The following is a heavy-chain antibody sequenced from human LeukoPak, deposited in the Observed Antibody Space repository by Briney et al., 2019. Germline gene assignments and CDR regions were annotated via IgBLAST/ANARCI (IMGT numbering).Heavy chain of an antibody. Sequence: GGSLRLSCAASGFTVSSNYMSWVRQAPGKGLEWVAFIQYDGSNKYYADSVKGRFTISRDNSKNTLYLQLNSLRPEDTAVYYCADAYGPWGQGTLVTVSS. CDR3: ADAYGP. V-gene: IGHV3-30*02. CDR2: IQYDGSNK. D-gene: IGHD4-17*01. CDR1: GFTVSSNY. J-gene: IGHJ5*02.